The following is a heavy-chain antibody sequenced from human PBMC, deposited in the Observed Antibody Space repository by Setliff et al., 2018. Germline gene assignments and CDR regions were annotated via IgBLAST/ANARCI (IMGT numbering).Heavy chain of an antibody. Sequence: ASVKVSCKTSGYTFTTYAINWVRQAPGQGLEWMGWINTNTGNPTYAQGFTGRFVFSLDTSVSTAYLQISSLKADDTAIYYCARASRFGTTMWRGDYYMDVWGKGTTVTVSS. CDR3: ARASRFGTTMWRGDYYMDV. CDR1: GYTFTTYA. CDR2: INTNTGNP. J-gene: IGHJ6*03. V-gene: IGHV7-4-1*02. D-gene: IGHD3-10*01.